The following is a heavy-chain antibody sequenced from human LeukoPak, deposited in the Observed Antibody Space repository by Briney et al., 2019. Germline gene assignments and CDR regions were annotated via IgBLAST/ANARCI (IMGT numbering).Heavy chain of an antibody. CDR1: GGTFSSYT. CDR2: IIPILGIA. CDR3: ARGIAVAGTPSWYYGMDV. D-gene: IGHD6-19*01. V-gene: IGHV1-69*02. Sequence: GSSVKVSCKASGGTFSSYTISWVRQAPGQGLEWMGRIIPILGIANYAQKFQGRVTITADKSTSTAYMELSSLRSEGTAVYYCARGIAVAGTPSWYYGMDVWGQGTTVTVSS. J-gene: IGHJ6*02.